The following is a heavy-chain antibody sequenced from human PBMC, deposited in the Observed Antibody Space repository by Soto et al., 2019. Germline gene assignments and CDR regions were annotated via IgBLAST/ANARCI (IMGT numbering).Heavy chain of an antibody. V-gene: IGHV4-59*01. J-gene: IGHJ5*02. CDR3: ARVVVVVPAAIIWFDP. CDR2: IYYSGST. D-gene: IGHD2-2*02. Sequence: SETLSLTCTVSGGSISSYYWSWIRQPPGKGLEWIGYIYYSGSTNYNPSLKSRVTISVDTSKNQFSLKLSSVAAADTAVYYCARVVVVVPAAIIWFDPWGQGTLVTVSS. CDR1: GGSISSYY.